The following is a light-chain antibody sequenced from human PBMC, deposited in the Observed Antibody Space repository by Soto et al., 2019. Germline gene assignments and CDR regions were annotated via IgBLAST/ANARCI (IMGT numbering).Light chain of an antibody. J-gene: IGKJ1*01. V-gene: IGKV1-8*01. CDR1: QGISSY. CDR3: QHSGAFRWT. CDR2: AAS. Sequence: AIRWIPTQWSFAVSRGDVVPSGRLASQGISSYLAWYQQTPGKAPKLLIYAASTLQSGVPSRFSGSGSGTDITLSSGCLQSDGFATHNCQHSGAFRWTFGQGTKVDIK.